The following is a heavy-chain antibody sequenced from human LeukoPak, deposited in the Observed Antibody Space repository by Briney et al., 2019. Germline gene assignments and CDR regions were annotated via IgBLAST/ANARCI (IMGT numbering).Heavy chain of an antibody. J-gene: IGHJ4*02. Sequence: ASVKVSRKASGYTFTSYYVHWVRQAPGQGPEWMGIINPSGGATRYAQKFQGRVTMTRDMSTSTVYMDLSSLRSDDTALYYCARDRDRSGSDLFDYWGQGTLVTVSS. CDR1: GYTFTSYY. CDR3: ARDRDRSGSDLFDY. CDR2: INPSGGAT. V-gene: IGHV1-46*01. D-gene: IGHD3-22*01.